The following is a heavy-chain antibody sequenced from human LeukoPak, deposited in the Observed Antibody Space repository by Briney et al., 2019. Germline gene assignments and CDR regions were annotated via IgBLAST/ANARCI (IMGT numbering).Heavy chain of an antibody. J-gene: IGHJ5*02. D-gene: IGHD1-26*01. Sequence: ASVKVSCKASGYTFTSYYMHWVRQATGQGLEWMGWMNPNSGNTGYAQKFQGRVTMTRDTSTSTAYMELSSLRSEDTAVYFCARDNSRREGGTTFWWFDPWGQGTLVTVSS. V-gene: IGHV1-8*02. CDR3: ARDNSRREGGTTFWWFDP. CDR2: MNPNSGNT. CDR1: GYTFTSYY.